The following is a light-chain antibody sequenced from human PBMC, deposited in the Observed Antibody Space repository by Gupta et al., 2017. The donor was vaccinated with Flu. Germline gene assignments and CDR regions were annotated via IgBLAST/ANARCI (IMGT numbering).Light chain of an antibody. V-gene: IGKV1-27*01. CDR1: QGISNY. Sequence: PSSLSASVGDRVTITGRASQGISNYLAWFQQKPGKVPKLLIYAASTLQSGVPSRFSGSGSGTDFTLTISSLQPEDVATYYCQKYNSAPWTFGQGTKVEIK. CDR3: QKYNSAPWT. J-gene: IGKJ1*01. CDR2: AAS.